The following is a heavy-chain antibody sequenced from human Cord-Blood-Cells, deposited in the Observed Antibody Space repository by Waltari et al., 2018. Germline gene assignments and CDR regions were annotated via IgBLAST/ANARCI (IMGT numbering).Heavy chain of an antibody. V-gene: IGHV4-61*09. J-gene: IGHJ3*02. CDR1: GGSISVGSYY. CDR2: IYTSGST. CDR3: ARSTYYYGSGSYYDAFDI. Sequence: QVQLQESGPGLVKPSQTLALTCTVSGGSISVGSYYWSWIRQPPGQGLEWIGYIYTSGSTNYNPSLKSRVTISVDTSKNQFSLKLSSVTAADTAVYYCARSTYYYGSGSYYDAFDIWGQGTMVTVSS. D-gene: IGHD3-10*01.